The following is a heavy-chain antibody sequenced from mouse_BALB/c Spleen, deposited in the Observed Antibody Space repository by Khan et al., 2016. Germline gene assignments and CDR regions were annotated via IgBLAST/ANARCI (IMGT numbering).Heavy chain of an antibody. CDR2: IDPANGIT. V-gene: IGHV14-3*02. J-gene: IGHJ4*01. CDR1: GFKIKDTY. D-gene: IGHD1-1*01. Sequence: VQLKQSGAELVKPGASVKLSCRASGFKIKDTYIHWVRQRPAQGLEWIGRIDPANGITDYDPKFQAKATITPDTSSNTAYLQVSSLTSEDTAVYYCARFGISTVSSRDYWGQGTSVTVS. CDR3: ARFGISTVSSRDY.